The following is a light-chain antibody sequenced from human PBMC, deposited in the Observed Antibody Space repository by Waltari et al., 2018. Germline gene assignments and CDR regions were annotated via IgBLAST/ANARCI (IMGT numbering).Light chain of an antibody. CDR3: QTGGHGTWV. CDR1: SGHSRNV. V-gene: IGLV4-69*01. CDR2: FKSDGSP. J-gene: IGLJ3*02. Sequence: QLVLTQSPSASASLGASVKLPCTLSSGHSRNVIARNQQQPEKGPRYLMKFKSDGSPSKVDKIPDRFSGSSSGAEHDLTTSSLQSEDEADYYCQTGGHGTWVFGGGTKLTVL.